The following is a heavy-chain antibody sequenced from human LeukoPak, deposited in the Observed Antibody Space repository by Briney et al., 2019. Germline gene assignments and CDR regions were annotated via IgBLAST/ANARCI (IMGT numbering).Heavy chain of an antibody. V-gene: IGHV4-34*01. CDR2: INHSGST. CDR1: GGSFSGYY. CDR3: ASAVRYCSSTSCYTSRDY. D-gene: IGHD2-2*02. J-gene: IGHJ4*02. Sequence: SETLSLTCAVYGGSFSGYYWSWIRQPPGKGLEWIGEINHSGSTNYNPSLKSRVTISVDTSKNQFSLKLSSVTAADTAVYYCASAVRYCSSTSCYTSRDYWGQGPLVTVSS.